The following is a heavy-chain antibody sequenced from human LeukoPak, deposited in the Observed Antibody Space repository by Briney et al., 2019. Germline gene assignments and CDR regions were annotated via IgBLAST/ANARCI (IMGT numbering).Heavy chain of an antibody. J-gene: IGHJ4*02. CDR1: GDSISSYY. Sequence: SETLSPTCTVSGDSISSYYWSWIRQPPGKGLEWIGYIYHSGSTNYNPSLKSRVTISADTSKDQFSLRLASVTAADTAVYYCATGYSSTWYYFDYWGQGTLVTVSS. D-gene: IGHD6-13*01. V-gene: IGHV4-59*01. CDR3: ATGYSSTWYYFDY. CDR2: IYHSGST.